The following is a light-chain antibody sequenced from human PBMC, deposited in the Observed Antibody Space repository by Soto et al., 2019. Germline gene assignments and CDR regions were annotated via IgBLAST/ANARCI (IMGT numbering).Light chain of an antibody. Sequence: EIVLTQSPCTLSLSPGERATLSCRASQSVGSNYLAWYQQKPGQAPRLLIYGASSRATGIPDRFSGSGSGTDFTLTINRLEPEDFAVYYCQRYGSSQFTFGPGTKVDIK. V-gene: IGKV3-20*01. CDR1: QSVGSNY. CDR3: QRYGSSQFT. J-gene: IGKJ3*01. CDR2: GAS.